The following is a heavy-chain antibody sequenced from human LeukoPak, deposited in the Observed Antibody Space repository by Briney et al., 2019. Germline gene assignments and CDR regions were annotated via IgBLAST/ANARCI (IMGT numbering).Heavy chain of an antibody. CDR2: LYYSGYS. V-gene: IGHV4-59*08. CDR3: ARHSIASDGARLFDY. J-gene: IGHJ4*02. CDR1: GGSITSYY. D-gene: IGHD6-6*01. Sequence: SETLSLTCTVSGGSITSYYWAWLRQPPGKGRGWIGYLYYSGYSNYNPSLKSRFSMSVDTSKNQFSLNRTSVTAADTAVYYRARHSIASDGARLFDYWGRGTLVTVSS.